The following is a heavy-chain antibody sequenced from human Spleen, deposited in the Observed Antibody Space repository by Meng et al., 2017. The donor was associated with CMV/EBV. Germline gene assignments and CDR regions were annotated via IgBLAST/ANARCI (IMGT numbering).Heavy chain of an antibody. Sequence: SGFTFSSHGMHWVRQAPGKGLEWVAVISYDGSNKYYADSVKGRFTISRDNSKNTLYLQMNSLRAEDTAVYYCARGGYVEMATILGYWGQGTLVTVSS. D-gene: IGHD5-24*01. CDR2: ISYDGSNK. J-gene: IGHJ4*02. CDR1: GFTFSSHG. V-gene: IGHV3-30*19. CDR3: ARGGYVEMATILGY.